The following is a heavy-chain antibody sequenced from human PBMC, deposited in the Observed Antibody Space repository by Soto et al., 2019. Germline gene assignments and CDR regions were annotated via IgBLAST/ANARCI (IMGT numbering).Heavy chain of an antibody. J-gene: IGHJ6*01. CDR2: ISAYNGNT. Sequence: ASVKGSCKASGYTFTSYGISWVRQAPGQGLEWKGWISAYNGNTNYAQKLQGRVTMTTDTSTSTAYMELRSLRSDDTAVYYGAIDRYVNGGSFYLVRPDGYHQYVLAVTAQRTSDTVSSGM. D-gene: IGHD2-15*01. V-gene: IGHV1-18*01. CDR3: AIDRYVNGGSFYLVRPDGYHQYVLAVTAQRTSDTVSSGM. CDR1: GYTFTSYG.